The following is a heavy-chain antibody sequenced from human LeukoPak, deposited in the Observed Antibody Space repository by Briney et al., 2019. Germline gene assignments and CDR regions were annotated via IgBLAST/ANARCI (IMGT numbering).Heavy chain of an antibody. Sequence: PGRSLRLSCAASGSTFSSYGMHWVRQAPGKGLEWVAVIWYDGSNKYYADSVKGRFTISRDNSKNTLYLQMNSLRAEDTAVYYCARDRSSGWYPGIGYWGRGTLVTVSS. J-gene: IGHJ4*02. CDR3: ARDRSSGWYPGIGY. CDR2: IWYDGSNK. V-gene: IGHV3-33*01. D-gene: IGHD6-19*01. CDR1: GSTFSSYG.